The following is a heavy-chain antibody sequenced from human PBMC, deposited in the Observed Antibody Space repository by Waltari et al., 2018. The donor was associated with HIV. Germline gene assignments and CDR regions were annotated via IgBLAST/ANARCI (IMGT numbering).Heavy chain of an antibody. J-gene: IGHJ4*02. CDR3: ARDGPGYCSSTSCYTFDY. CDR1: GGPISSYY. D-gene: IGHD2-2*02. CDR2: IYTSGST. Sequence: QVQLKEPSPGLVKPSETLSLTCTVSGGPISSYYWRCIRQPAGMGLEWIGRIYTSGSTNYNPSLKSRVTMSVDTSKNQFSLKLSSVTAADTAVYYCARDGPGYCSSTSCYTFDYWGQGTLVTVSS. V-gene: IGHV4-4*07.